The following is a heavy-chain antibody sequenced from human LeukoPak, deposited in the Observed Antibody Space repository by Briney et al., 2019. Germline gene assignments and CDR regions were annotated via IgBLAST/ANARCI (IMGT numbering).Heavy chain of an antibody. V-gene: IGHV3-30*04. CDR3: AAPYGSGSYYRNTPFDY. CDR1: GFTFSSYA. J-gene: IGHJ4*02. Sequence: GGSLRLSCAASGFTFSSYAMHWVRQAPGKGLEWVAVISYDGSNKYYADSVKGRFTISRDNSKNTLYLQMNSLRAEDTAVYYCAAPYGSGSYYRNTPFDYWGQGTLVTVSS. D-gene: IGHD3-10*01. CDR2: ISYDGSNK.